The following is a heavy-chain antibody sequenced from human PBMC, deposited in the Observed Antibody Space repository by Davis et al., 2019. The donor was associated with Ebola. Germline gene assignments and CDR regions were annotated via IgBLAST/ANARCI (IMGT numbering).Heavy chain of an antibody. CDR1: GYTFTSYG. Sequence: ASVKVSCKASGYTFTSYGISWVRQAPGQGLEWMGWISAYNGNTNYAQKLQGRVTMTTDTSTSTAYMELRSLRSDDTAVYYCAREQQLTPGTYYYYYGMDVWGQGTTVTVSS. J-gene: IGHJ6*02. V-gene: IGHV1-18*01. CDR2: ISAYNGNT. D-gene: IGHD6-13*01. CDR3: AREQQLTPGTYYYYYGMDV.